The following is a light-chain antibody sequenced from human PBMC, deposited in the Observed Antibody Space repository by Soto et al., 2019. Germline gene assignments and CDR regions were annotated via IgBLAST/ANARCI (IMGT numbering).Light chain of an antibody. CDR1: SSDIGPYDY. Sequence: QSALTQPASVSGSPGQSITISCSGASSDIGPYDYVSWYQHHPGRAPKLLIYEVSNRPSGVSYRFSGSKSGNTASLTISGLQAEDEGDYYCTTLAPGRIYVFGSGTKLTVL. CDR3: TTLAPGRIYV. V-gene: IGLV2-14*01. CDR2: EVS. J-gene: IGLJ1*01.